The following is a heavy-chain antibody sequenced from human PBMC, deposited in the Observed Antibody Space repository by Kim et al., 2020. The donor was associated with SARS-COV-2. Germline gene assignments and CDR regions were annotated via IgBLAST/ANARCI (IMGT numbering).Heavy chain of an antibody. Sequence: NPSRKSRVTISVDTSKNQFSLRLSSVTAADPAVYYCARIRSGLVGGDFDYWGQGTLVTVSS. CDR3: ARIRSGLVGGDFDY. D-gene: IGHD6-6*01. J-gene: IGHJ4*02. V-gene: IGHV4-34*01.